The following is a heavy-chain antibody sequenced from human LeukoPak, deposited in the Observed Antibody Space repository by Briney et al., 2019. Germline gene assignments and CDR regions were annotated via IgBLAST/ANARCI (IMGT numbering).Heavy chain of an antibody. CDR1: GGTFSSYA. V-gene: IGHV1-69*05. CDR2: IIPIFGTA. J-gene: IGHJ6*03. D-gene: IGHD2-2*02. CDR3: ARGDVVVPAAIGHYYYYYYMDV. Sequence: GASVKVSCKASGGTFSSYAISWVRQAPGQGLEWMGGIIPIFGTANYAQKFQGRVTITTVESTSTAYMELSSLRSEDTAVYYCARGDVVVPAAIGHYYYYYYMDVWGKGTTVTVSS.